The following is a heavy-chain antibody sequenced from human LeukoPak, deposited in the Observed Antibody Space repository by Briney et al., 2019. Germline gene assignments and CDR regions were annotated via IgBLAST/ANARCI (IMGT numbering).Heavy chain of an antibody. J-gene: IGHJ4*02. CDR1: GFTFDDYA. Sequence: GGSLRLSCAASGFTFDDYAMHWVRQAPGKGLEWVSGISWNSGSIGYADSVKGRFTISRDNAKNSLYLQMNSLRAEDTALYYCAKDNYYDSSGPTWVFDYWGQGTLVTVSS. V-gene: IGHV3-9*01. D-gene: IGHD3-22*01. CDR2: ISWNSGSI. CDR3: AKDNYYDSSGPTWVFDY.